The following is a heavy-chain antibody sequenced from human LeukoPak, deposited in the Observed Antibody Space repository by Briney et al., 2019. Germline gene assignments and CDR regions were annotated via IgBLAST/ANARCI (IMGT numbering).Heavy chain of an antibody. CDR2: ISGSGGST. V-gene: IGHV3-23*01. J-gene: IGHJ4*02. CDR3: AKDPGRYNYDCRSGYYIDY. D-gene: IGHD3-3*01. Sequence: GGSLRLSCAASGFTFSSYAMSWVRQAPGKGLEWVSAISGSGGSTYYADSVKGRFTISRDNSKNTLYLQMNSLRAEDTAVYYGAKDPGRYNYDCRSGYYIDYWGQGTLVTVSS. CDR1: GFTFSSYA.